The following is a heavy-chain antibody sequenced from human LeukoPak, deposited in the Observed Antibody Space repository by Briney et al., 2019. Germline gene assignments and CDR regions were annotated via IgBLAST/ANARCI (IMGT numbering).Heavy chain of an antibody. J-gene: IGHJ4*02. CDR1: GFTFSSYA. CDR3: AKDTAMEDYFDY. Sequence: GGSLRLSCAASGFTFSSYAMSWVRQAPGKGLEWVSAISGSCGSTYYADSVNGRFTTSRDNSKNTLYMQMNSLRAEDTAVYYFAKDTAMEDYFDYWGQGSLVTVSS. CDR2: ISGSCGST. V-gene: IGHV3-23*01. D-gene: IGHD5-18*01.